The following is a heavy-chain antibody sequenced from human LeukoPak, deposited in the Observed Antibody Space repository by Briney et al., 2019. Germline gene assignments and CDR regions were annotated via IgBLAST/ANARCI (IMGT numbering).Heavy chain of an antibody. CDR1: GYTFSDYH. CDR2: INPNNGAT. J-gene: IGHJ5*02. CDR3: MREGRPANYYDWFDP. Sequence: ASVKVSCKASGYTFSDYHMHWVRQAPGQGPEWMGSINPNNGATNYAQKFQGRVTMTRDTSISTVYMDLSSLRSDDTAVYYCMREGRPANYYDWFDPWGQGTLVTVSS. V-gene: IGHV1-2*02. D-gene: IGHD3-10*01.